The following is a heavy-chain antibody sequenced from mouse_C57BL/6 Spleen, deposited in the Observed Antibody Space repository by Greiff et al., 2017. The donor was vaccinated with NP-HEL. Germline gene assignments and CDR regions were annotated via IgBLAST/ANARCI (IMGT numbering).Heavy chain of an antibody. J-gene: IGHJ1*03. D-gene: IGHD1-1*01. Sequence: QQPGRGLEWIGRIDPNSGGTKYNEKFKSKATLTVDKPSSTAYMQLSSLTSEDSAVYYCARYPNYYGSRTPWYFDVWGTGTTVTVSS. CDR3: ARYPNYYGSRTPWYFDV. CDR2: IDPNSGGT. V-gene: IGHV1-72*01.